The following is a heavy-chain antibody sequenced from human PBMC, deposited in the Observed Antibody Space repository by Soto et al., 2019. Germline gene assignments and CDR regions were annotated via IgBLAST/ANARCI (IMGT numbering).Heavy chain of an antibody. D-gene: IGHD3-9*01. J-gene: IGHJ3*02. V-gene: IGHV1-24*01. Sequence: VSVKLSCKVSGYSLTELSMHWVRQAPGKGLEWMGGFDPEDGETIYAQKFQGRVTMTEDTSTDTAYMELSSLRSEDTAVYYCATVRTPYYDILTGYPDAFDIWGQGTMVTVSS. CDR3: ATVRTPYYDILTGYPDAFDI. CDR2: FDPEDGET. CDR1: GYSLTELS.